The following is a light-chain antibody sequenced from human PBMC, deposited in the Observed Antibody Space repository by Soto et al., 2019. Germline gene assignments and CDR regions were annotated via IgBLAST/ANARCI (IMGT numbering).Light chain of an antibody. J-gene: IGLJ3*02. CDR2: SSD. Sequence: QSVLTQPPSASGTPGQRVAFSCSGSESNIGGNAVNWFQHLPGTAPNLLIYSSDERPSGVPDRFSGSKSGTSASLAISGLLSEDEAEYYCASWDDSLNGWVFGGGTQLTVL. V-gene: IGLV1-44*01. CDR3: ASWDDSLNGWV. CDR1: ESNIGGNA.